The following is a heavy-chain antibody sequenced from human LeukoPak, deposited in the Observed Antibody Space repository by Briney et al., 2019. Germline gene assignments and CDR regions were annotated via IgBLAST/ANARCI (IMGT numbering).Heavy chain of an antibody. Sequence: GGSLRLSCAASGFTFSSYAMNWVRQAPGKGLEWVSSISSSSSYINYADSVKGRFTITRDNAKDSLYMQMNSLRAEDTAVYYCARDQGRQWLVRLPYYYYYMDVWGKGTTVTVSS. D-gene: IGHD6-19*01. CDR2: ISSSSSYI. V-gene: IGHV3-21*01. J-gene: IGHJ6*03. CDR3: ARDQGRQWLVRLPYYYYYMDV. CDR1: GFTFSSYA.